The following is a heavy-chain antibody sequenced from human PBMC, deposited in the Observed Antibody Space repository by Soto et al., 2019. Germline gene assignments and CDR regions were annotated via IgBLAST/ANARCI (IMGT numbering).Heavy chain of an antibody. CDR2: INHSGST. D-gene: IGHD2-8*01. V-gene: IGHV4-34*01. CDR3: ARGWGYCTNGVCYYYYYYGMDV. J-gene: IGHJ6*02. Sequence: SETLSLTCAVYGGSFSGYYWSWIRQPPGKGLEWIGEINHSGSTNYNPSLKSQVTISVDTSKNQFSLKLSSVTAADTAVYYCARGWGYCTNGVCYYYYYYGMDVWGQGTTVTVSS. CDR1: GGSFSGYY.